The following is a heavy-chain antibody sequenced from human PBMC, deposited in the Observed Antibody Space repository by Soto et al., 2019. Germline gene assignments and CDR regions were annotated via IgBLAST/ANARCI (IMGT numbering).Heavy chain of an antibody. Sequence: SETLSLTCTVSCGSISGYYWSWIRQPPGKGLEGIGYMYNTGSTVYNPSFKSRVTISVDTSKNQFSLKLNSVTAADTAVYYCARDLWGYCGTDCYPLDVWGQGTTVT. CDR3: ARDLWGYCGTDCYPLDV. CDR1: CGSISGYY. V-gene: IGHV4-59*01. J-gene: IGHJ6*02. D-gene: IGHD2-21*02. CDR2: MYNTGST.